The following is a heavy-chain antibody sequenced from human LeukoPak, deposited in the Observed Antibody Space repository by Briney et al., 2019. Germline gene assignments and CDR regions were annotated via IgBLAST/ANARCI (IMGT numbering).Heavy chain of an antibody. V-gene: IGHV1-2*02. J-gene: IGHJ5*02. CDR1: GYTFTGYY. CDR3: TRDGWFGDLQYSHRNWFDP. D-gene: IGHD3-10*01. Sequence: GASVKVSCKASGYTFTGYYLHWVRQAPGLGLEWMGWIGPSNGDISYAQKFQGRVTMTWDTSISTVYMELSGLTSDDTAVYYCTRDGWFGDLQYSHRNWFDPWGQGTLVTVSS. CDR2: IGPSNGDI.